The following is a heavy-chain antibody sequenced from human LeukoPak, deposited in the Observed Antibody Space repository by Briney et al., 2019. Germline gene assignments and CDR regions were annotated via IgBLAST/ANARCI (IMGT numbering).Heavy chain of an antibody. CDR2: ISDIGSI. V-gene: IGHV4-59*08. J-gene: IGHJ4*02. Sequence: SETLSLTCTVSGGSISSYYWSWIRQPPGKGLEWIAYISDIGSINYNPSLKSRVTISLDTSKNRFSLKLSSVTAADTAVYYCAGHHPRNTVDFWGQGTLVTVSS. D-gene: IGHD2-8*02. CDR3: AGHHPRNTVDF. CDR1: GGSISSYY.